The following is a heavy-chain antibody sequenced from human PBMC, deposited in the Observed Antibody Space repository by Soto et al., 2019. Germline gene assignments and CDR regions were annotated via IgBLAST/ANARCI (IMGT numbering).Heavy chain of an antibody. J-gene: IGHJ6*03. CDR3: ARGLGGTTRTGYYYYMDV. V-gene: IGHV1-8*01. Sequence: GASVKVSCKASGYTFTSYDINWVRQATGQGLEWMGWMNPNSGNTGYAQKFQGRVTMTRNTSISTAYMELSSLRSEDTAVYYCARGLGGTTRTGYYYYMDVWGKGTTVTVSS. CDR1: GYTFTSYD. CDR2: MNPNSGNT. D-gene: IGHD1-1*01.